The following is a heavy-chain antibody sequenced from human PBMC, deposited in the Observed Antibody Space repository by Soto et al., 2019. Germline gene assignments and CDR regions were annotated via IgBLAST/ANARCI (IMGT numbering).Heavy chain of an antibody. CDR2: INVGTGYT. Sequence: VHLVQSGAEVKKPGASVQVSCRASGYTFTSDAMHWVRQAPGQGLEWLGWINVGTGYTTFSQKFQGRVAITRVTYSSIAYKEPSSLRSEDTAIYYCARAGAWGSNYDDAAFDAWGQGTKVTVSS. CDR3: ARAGAWGSNYDDAAFDA. CDR1: GYTFTSDA. V-gene: IGHV1-3*01. J-gene: IGHJ3*01. D-gene: IGHD3-22*01.